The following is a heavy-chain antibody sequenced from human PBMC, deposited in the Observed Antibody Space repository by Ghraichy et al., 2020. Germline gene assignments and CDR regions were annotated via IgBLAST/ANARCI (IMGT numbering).Heavy chain of an antibody. CDR1: GFTVSRNY. CDR3: ARAEGYCSGGTCYGGDGKFDH. CDR2: MHSGGRT. V-gene: IGHV3-66*01. J-gene: IGHJ4*02. Sequence: GESLNISCAASGFTVSRNYMNWVRQAPGKGLEWVSVMHSGGRTDYADSVKGRFTISRDNSKNTMYLQMNSLRVEDTAVYYCARAEGYCSGGTCYGGDGKFDHWGQGTLVTVPS. D-gene: IGHD2-15*01.